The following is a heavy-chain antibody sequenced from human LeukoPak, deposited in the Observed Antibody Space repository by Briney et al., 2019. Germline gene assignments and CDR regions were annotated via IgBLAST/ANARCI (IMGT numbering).Heavy chain of an antibody. CDR3: TTTGNLLGEFIDY. V-gene: IGHV3-30*03. D-gene: IGHD3-10*01. Sequence: GGSLRLSCAASGFTFSSYGMHWVRQAPGKGLEWVAVISYDGSNKYYADSVKGRFTISRDNSKNTLYLQMNSLKTEDTAVYYCTTTGNLLGEFIDYWGQGTLVTVSS. CDR1: GFTFSSYG. J-gene: IGHJ4*02. CDR2: ISYDGSNK.